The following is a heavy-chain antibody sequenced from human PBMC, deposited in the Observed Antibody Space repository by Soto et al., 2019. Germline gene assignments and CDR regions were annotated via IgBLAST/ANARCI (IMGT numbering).Heavy chain of an antibody. J-gene: IGHJ4*02. CDR2: MYYSGST. Sequence: TNALSVTCIVPGGALSRYYWNWIRQPPGKGLEWIGYMYYSGSTNYNPSLKSRVTISLDTSKKQFSLKLSSVTAADTAVYYCAVRGYGDKCYWRQGTQVTVSS. V-gene: IGHV4-59*07. D-gene: IGHD3-16*01. CDR1: GGALSRYY. CDR3: AVRGYGDKCY.